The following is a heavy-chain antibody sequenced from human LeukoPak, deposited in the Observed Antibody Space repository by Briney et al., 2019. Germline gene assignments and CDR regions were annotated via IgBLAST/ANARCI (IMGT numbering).Heavy chain of an antibody. V-gene: IGHV3-23*01. CDR1: GFTFSSYP. J-gene: IGHJ4*02. CDR2: ISGGGGTT. CDR3: AKDSAPDFRERY. Sequence: GGSLRLSCAASGFTFSSYPMTWVRQTPEKGLEWVSSISGGGGTTYYADSVKGRFTISRDNSKNTLYLQMNSLRGEDTAVYFCAKDSAPDFRERYWGQGALVSVSS. D-gene: IGHD3-3*01.